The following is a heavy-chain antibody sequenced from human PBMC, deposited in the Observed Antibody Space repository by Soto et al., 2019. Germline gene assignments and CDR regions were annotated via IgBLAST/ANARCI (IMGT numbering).Heavy chain of an antibody. CDR3: AGRVVVVPAARYYYYMDV. V-gene: IGHV3-23*01. CDR1: GFTFSSYA. Sequence: GGSLRLSCAASGFTFSSYAMSWVRQAPGKGLEWVSAISGSGGSTYYADSVKGRFTISRDNSKNTLYLQMNSLRAEDTAVYYCAGRVVVVPAARYYYYMDVWGKGTTVTVSS. CDR2: ISGSGGST. D-gene: IGHD2-2*01. J-gene: IGHJ6*03.